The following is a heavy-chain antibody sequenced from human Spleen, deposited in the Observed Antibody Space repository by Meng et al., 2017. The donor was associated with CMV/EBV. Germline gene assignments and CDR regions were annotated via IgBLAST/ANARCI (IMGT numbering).Heavy chain of an antibody. CDR2: MNPNSGNT. J-gene: IGHJ4*02. D-gene: IGHD3-3*01. CDR1: GYTFTSYY. V-gene: IGHV1-8*03. Sequence: KASGYTFTSYYINWVRQATGQGLEWMGWMNPNSGNTGYAQKFQGRVTITRNTSISTAYMELSSLRSEDMAVYYCARGHIRFLEWLDYWGQGTLVTVSS. CDR3: ARGHIRFLEWLDY.